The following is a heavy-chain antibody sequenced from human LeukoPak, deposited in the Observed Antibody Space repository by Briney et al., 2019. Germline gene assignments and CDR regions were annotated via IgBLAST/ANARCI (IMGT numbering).Heavy chain of an antibody. Sequence: GGSLRLSCAASGFTFSTYGMRWVRQAPGKGLEWVAFIRYDGSNKYNVDSVKGRFTISRDNSKNTLYLHMNSLRAEDTAVYYCAKDGYYDFWSGYPTAFDYWGQGTLVTVSS. J-gene: IGHJ4*02. CDR1: GFTFSTYG. D-gene: IGHD3-3*01. V-gene: IGHV3-30*02. CDR3: AKDGYYDFWSGYPTAFDY. CDR2: IRYDGSNK.